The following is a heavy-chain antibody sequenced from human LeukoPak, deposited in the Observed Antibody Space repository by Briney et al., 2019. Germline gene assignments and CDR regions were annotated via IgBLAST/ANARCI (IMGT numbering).Heavy chain of an antibody. V-gene: IGHV4-59*08. Sequence: PSETLSLPCTVSGGSISSYYWSWIRQPPGKGLEWIGYIYYSGSTNYNPSLKSRVTISVDTSKNQFSLKLSSVTAADTAVYYCARRGPPYCSSTSCYSRTHYYYYGMDVWGHGTTVTVSS. CDR1: GGSISSYY. CDR2: IYYSGST. CDR3: ARRGPPYCSSTSCYSRTHYYYYGMDV. J-gene: IGHJ6*02. D-gene: IGHD2-2*01.